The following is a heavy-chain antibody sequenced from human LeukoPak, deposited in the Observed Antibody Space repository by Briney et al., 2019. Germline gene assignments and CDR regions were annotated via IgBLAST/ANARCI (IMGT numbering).Heavy chain of an antibody. Sequence: GGSLRLSCTASGFTFSGAWMTWVRQAPGKGLEWVSYISSSSSTIYYADSVKDRFTISRDNAKNSLYLQMNSLRAEDTAVYYCARASSFSVVAATIEAWNYYFDYWGQGTLVTVSS. CDR3: ARASSFSVVAATIEAWNYYFDY. CDR1: GFTFSGAW. D-gene: IGHD2-15*01. V-gene: IGHV3-48*01. J-gene: IGHJ4*02. CDR2: ISSSSSTI.